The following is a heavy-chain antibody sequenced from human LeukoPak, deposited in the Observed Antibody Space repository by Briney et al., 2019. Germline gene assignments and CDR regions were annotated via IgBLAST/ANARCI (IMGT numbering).Heavy chain of an antibody. CDR1: GGSLSNYY. CDR2: IYTSGDT. V-gene: IGHV4-4*07. CDR3: ARGQQWLAFFDY. J-gene: IGHJ4*02. Sequence: PSQTLSLTCTVSGGSLSNYYWNWIRQPAGKGLEWIGRIYTSGDTNYNPSLRSRATMSADMSKNQISLKLTSVTAADTAVYYCARGQQWLAFFDYWGQGTLVTVSS. D-gene: IGHD6-19*01.